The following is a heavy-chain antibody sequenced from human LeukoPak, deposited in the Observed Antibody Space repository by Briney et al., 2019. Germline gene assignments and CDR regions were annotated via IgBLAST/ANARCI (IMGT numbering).Heavy chain of an antibody. CDR1: GGSISSGGYY. CDR2: IYHSGST. J-gene: IGHJ4*02. V-gene: IGHV4-30-2*01. CDR3: ARLENWAYDY. D-gene: IGHD7-27*01. Sequence: SETLSLTCTVSGGSISSGGYYWSWIRQPPGKGLEWIGYIYHSGSTYYNPSLKSRVTISVDRSKNQFSLKLSSVTAADTAVYYCARLENWAYDYWGQGCLVTVSS.